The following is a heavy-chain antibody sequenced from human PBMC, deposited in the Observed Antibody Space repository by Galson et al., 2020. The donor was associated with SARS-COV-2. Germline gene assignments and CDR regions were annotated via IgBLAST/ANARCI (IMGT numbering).Heavy chain of an antibody. V-gene: IGHV2-70*11. CDR1: GFSLSTSGMC. Sequence: ESGPTLVKPTQTLTLTCTFSGFSLSTSGMCVSWIRQPPGKALEWLARIDWDDDKYYSTSLKTRLTISKDTSKNQVVLTMTNMDPVDTATYYCARDKIITIAGYYYSMDVWGQGTTVTVSS. CDR2: IDWDDDK. CDR3: ARDKIITIAGYYYSMDV. D-gene: IGHD3-9*01. J-gene: IGHJ6*02.